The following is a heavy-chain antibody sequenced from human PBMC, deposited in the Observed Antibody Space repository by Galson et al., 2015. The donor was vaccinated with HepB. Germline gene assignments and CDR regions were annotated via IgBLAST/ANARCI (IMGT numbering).Heavy chain of an antibody. CDR1: GGSIGSSNW. D-gene: IGHD6-6*01. J-gene: IGHJ4*02. CDR2: IYHSGST. CDR3: ARGGSIAARPWVDY. V-gene: IGHV4-4*02. Sequence: ETLSLTCAVSGGSIGSSNWWSWVRQPPGKGLEWIGEIYHSGSTNYNPSLKSRVTISVDKSKNQFSLKLSSVTAADTAVYYCARGGSIAARPWVDYWGQGTLVTVSS.